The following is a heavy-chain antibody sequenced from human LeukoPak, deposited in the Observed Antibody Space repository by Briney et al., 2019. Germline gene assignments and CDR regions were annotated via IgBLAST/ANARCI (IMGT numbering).Heavy chain of an antibody. CDR3: SKISAVWGTFDY. Sequence: GGSLRLSCAASGLTFSTYGMSWVRQAPGKGLEWVSGIGGSGVATYYADSVKGRFTISRDNSKSTLYLQMNSLRAEDTAVYYCSKISAVWGTFDYWGRGILVTVSS. CDR2: IGGSGVAT. CDR1: GLTFSTYG. D-gene: IGHD3-16*01. V-gene: IGHV3-23*01. J-gene: IGHJ4*02.